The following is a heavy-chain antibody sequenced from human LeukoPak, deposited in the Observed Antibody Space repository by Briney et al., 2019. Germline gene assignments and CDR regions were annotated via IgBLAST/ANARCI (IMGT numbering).Heavy chain of an antibody. CDR3: AKAHYFGSGSFDH. CDR2: MTSSGGGT. V-gene: IGHV3-23*01. J-gene: IGHJ4*02. CDR1: GFIFSSYA. Sequence: GGSLRLSCTASGFIFSSYAMNWVRQAPGKGLEWVSVMTSSGGGTDYADSMKGRFTISRDNFKNTLYLQMNSLRAEDTAVYYCAKAHYFGSGSFDHWGQGTLVTVSP. D-gene: IGHD3-10*01.